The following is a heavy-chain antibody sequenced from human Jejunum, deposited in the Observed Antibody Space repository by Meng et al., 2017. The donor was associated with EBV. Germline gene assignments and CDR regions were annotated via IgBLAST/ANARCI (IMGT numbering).Heavy chain of an antibody. CDR2: MHPGGST. V-gene: IGHV4-4*02. Sequence: QVQRQESGPGLVKPSGTLSLTCAVSGDSTSSSHWWSWVRQPPGKGLEWIGEMHPGGSTNYNPSLKSRVTISVDNSKNQFSLKLTSVTAADTAVYYCAKSNDYSLNSWGQGTLVTVSS. CDR3: AKSNDYSLNS. J-gene: IGHJ4*02. CDR1: GDSTSSSHW. D-gene: IGHD4-11*01.